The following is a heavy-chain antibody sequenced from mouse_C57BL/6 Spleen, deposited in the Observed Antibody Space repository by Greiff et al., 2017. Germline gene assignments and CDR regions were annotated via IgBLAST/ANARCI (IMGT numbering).Heavy chain of an antibody. V-gene: IGHV6-3*01. D-gene: IGHD1-1*01. CDR2: IRLKSDNYAT. J-gene: IGHJ4*01. CDR3: TNSLIYYYASSYDYYAMDY. CDR1: GFTFSNYW. Sequence: EVQGVESGGGLVQPGGSMKLSCVASGFTFSNYWMNWVRQSPEKGLEWVAQIRLKSDNYATHYAESVKGRFTISRDDSKSSVYLQMNNLRAEDTGIYYCTNSLIYYYASSYDYYAMDYWGQGNSVTVSS.